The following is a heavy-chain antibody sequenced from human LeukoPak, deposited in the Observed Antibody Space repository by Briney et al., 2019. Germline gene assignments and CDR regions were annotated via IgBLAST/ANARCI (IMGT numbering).Heavy chain of an antibody. CDR2: RNPNSGNT. J-gene: IGHJ3*02. D-gene: IGHD3-10*01. V-gene: IGHV1-8*01. Sequence: GASVKVSCKASGYTFTSYDINWVRQATGQGLEWMGWRNPNSGNTGYAQKFQGRVTMTRNTSISTAYMELSSLRSEDTAVYYCARGPGSGSYWESRYFLLRGDAFDIWGQGTMVTVSS. CDR3: ARGPGSGSYWESRYFLLRGDAFDI. CDR1: GYTFTSYD.